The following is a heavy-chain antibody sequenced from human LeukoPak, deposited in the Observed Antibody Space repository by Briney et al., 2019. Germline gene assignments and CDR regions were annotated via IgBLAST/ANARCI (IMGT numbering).Heavy chain of an antibody. V-gene: IGHV3-11*04. Sequence: GGSLRLSCAASGFTFSDYYMSWIRQAPGKGLEWVSYISSSGSTIYYADSVKGRFTISRDNAKNSLYLQMNSLRAEDTAVYYCARDYTVTTRAFWFDPWGQGTLVTVSS. D-gene: IGHD4-17*01. CDR2: ISSSGSTI. J-gene: IGHJ5*02. CDR1: GFTFSDYY. CDR3: ARDYTVTTRAFWFDP.